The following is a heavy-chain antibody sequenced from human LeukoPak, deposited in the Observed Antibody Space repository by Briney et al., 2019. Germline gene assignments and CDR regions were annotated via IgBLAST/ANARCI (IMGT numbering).Heavy chain of an antibody. V-gene: IGHV1-46*01. CDR2: INPRDDST. CDR3: GRVTPARGYYFDY. D-gene: IGHD3-10*01. Sequence: GASVKVSCKASGYTFISYYVHWVRQAPGQGLEWMGIINPRDDSTSYAQKFQGRVTMTRDTSTSTVYMELSSLRSEDTAVYYCGRVTPARGYYFDYWGPGTLVTVCS. J-gene: IGHJ4*02. CDR1: GYTFISYY.